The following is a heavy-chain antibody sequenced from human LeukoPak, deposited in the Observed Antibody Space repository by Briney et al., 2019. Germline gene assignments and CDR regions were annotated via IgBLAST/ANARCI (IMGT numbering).Heavy chain of an antibody. D-gene: IGHD3-9*01. Sequence: SVKVSCKASGGTFSSYAISWVRQAPGQGLEWMGGIIPIFGTANYAQKFQGRVTITADESTSTAYMELSSLGSEDTAVYYCARDLGLGDILTGDAFDIWGQGTMVTVSS. J-gene: IGHJ3*02. CDR1: GGTFSSYA. CDR3: ARDLGLGDILTGDAFDI. V-gene: IGHV1-69*01. CDR2: IIPIFGTA.